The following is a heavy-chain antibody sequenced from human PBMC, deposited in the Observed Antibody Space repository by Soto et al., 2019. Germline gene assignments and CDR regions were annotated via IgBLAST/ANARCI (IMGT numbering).Heavy chain of an antibody. V-gene: IGHV1-69*01. Sequence: SSVQVCFKALSGPIGSHNISCVRPAPGQGLEWMGGIIPMFVTTNYAQKFQGRVTITADASTSTAHMELSSLRSEDTAVYYCSRENTGKYYDSTEFWCRHWCDPAGQGSLFT. D-gene: IGHD3-22*01. CDR2: IIPMFVTT. CDR3: SRENTGKYYDSTEFWCRHWCDP. CDR1: SGPIGSHN. J-gene: IGHJ5*02.